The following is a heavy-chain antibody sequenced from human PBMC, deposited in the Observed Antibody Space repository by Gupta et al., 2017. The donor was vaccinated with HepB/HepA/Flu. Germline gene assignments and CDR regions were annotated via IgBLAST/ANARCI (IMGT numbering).Heavy chain of an antibody. J-gene: IGHJ5*02. V-gene: IGHV4-34*01. CDR2: INHSGST. CDR1: GDSFSDYY. D-gene: IGHD6-6*01. CDR3: ARGYSTSSYDWFDP. Sequence: QVQVQQWGAGLLKPSETLSLTCAVYGDSFSDYYWNWIRQPPGKGLEWIGEINHSGSTNYNPSLKSRVTISVDTSKNQFSLKLTSVTAADTAVYYCARGYSTSSYDWFDPWGQGTLVTVSS.